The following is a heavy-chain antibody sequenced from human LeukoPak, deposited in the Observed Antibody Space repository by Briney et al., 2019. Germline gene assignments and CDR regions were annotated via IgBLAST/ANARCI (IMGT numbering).Heavy chain of an antibody. CDR3: AKDQESKAYYYYFMDV. J-gene: IGHJ6*03. CDR2: IRIDGSNK. CDR1: GFTFSSYR. Sequence: PGGSLRLSCAASGFTFSSYRMHWVRQAPGKGLEWVAFIRIDGSNKYYAESVKGRFTIYRDNSKTTLYLQINSLRAEDTAVYYCAKDQESKAYYYYFMDVWGKGTTVTVSS. V-gene: IGHV3-30*02.